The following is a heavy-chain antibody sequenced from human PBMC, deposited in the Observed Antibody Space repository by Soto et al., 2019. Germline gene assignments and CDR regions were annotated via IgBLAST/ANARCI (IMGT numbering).Heavy chain of an antibody. V-gene: IGHV1-69*02. CDR2: IIPILGIA. CDR1: GGTFSSYT. Sequence: QVQLVQSGAEVKKPGSSVKVSCKASGGTFSSYTISWVRQAPGQGLEWMGRIIPILGIANYAQKFQGRVTITADKSTSTAYMELSSLRSEGTAVYYCARASIAARPSGFDPWGQGTLVTVSS. CDR3: ARASIAARPSGFDP. J-gene: IGHJ5*02. D-gene: IGHD6-6*01.